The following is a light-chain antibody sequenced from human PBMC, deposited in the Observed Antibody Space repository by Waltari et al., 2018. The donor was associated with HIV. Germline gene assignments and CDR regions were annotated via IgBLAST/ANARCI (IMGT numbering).Light chain of an antibody. CDR2: KVS. CDR1: ESLVHSDGNTY. CDR3: MQGTHSPPYT. V-gene: IGKV2-30*02. J-gene: IGKJ2*01. Sequence: DVVMTQSPLSLPVTLGQTASISCRSSESLVHSDGNTYLTWFQQRPGQSPRPLIYKVSNRDSGVPDRFSGSGSGTDFTLKISRVEAEDVGVYYCMQGTHSPPYTFGQGTKLEIK.